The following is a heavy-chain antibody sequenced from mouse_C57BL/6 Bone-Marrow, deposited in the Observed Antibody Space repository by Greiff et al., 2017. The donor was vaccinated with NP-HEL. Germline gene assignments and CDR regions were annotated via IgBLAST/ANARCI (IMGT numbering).Heavy chain of an antibody. CDR3: LTTVVAHWYFDV. D-gene: IGHD1-1*01. CDR1: GYTFTDYY. J-gene: IGHJ1*03. CDR2: INPYNGGT. V-gene: IGHV1-19*01. Sequence: EVMLVESGPVLVKPGASVKMSCKASGYTFTDYYMHWVKQSHGKSLEWIGVINPYNGGTSYNQKFKGKATLTVDKSSSTAYMELNSLTSEDSAVYYCLTTVVAHWYFDVWGTGTTVTVSS.